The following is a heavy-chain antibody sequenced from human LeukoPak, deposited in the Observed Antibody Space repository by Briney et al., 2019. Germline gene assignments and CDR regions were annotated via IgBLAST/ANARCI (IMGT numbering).Heavy chain of an antibody. V-gene: IGHV1-46*01. CDR2: INPSGGST. D-gene: IGHD3-3*01. J-gene: IGHJ6*03. CDR1: GYTFTSYY. Sequence: PGASVKVSCKASGYTFTSYYMHWVRQAPGQGLEWMGIINPSGGSTSYAQEFQGRVTMTRDMSTSTVYMELSSLRSEDTAVYYCARASPGGTIFGVVAYYMDVWGKGTTVTVSS. CDR3: ARASPGGTIFGVVAYYMDV.